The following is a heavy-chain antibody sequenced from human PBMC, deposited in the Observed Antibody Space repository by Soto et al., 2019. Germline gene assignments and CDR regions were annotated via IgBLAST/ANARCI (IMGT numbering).Heavy chain of an antibody. Sequence: QVQLEESGPGLVKPSETLSLTCTVSGGSISRYYWCWIRQSPGKGRELIGYIYHTGTTDYNPSLKSRVTISVDTSKKQFSLRLRSVTAADAAIYYCARLSAGHGDNHDYWGQGTLVTVSS. CDR2: IYHTGTT. CDR3: ARLSAGHGDNHDY. V-gene: IGHV4-59*08. J-gene: IGHJ4*02. D-gene: IGHD4-17*01. CDR1: GGSISRYY.